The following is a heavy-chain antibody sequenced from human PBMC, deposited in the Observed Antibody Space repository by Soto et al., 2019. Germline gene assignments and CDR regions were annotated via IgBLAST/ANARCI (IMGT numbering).Heavy chain of an antibody. CDR2: ISGSGTTA. Sequence: EVQLLESGGGLVQPGGSLRLSCAASGFVFSSDAMSWVRQAPGKGLECVSDISGSGTTAYYADSVKGRFIFSRDNPKNTMYLQMNSLSAEDTAVYFFAKPTDGWLSALEIWGQGAVVNVAS. CDR3: AKPTDGWLSALEI. V-gene: IGHV3-23*01. J-gene: IGHJ3*02. D-gene: IGHD3-9*01. CDR1: GFVFSSDA.